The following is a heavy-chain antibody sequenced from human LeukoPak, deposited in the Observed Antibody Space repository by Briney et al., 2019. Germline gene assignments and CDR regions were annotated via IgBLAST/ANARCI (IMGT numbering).Heavy chain of an antibody. CDR3: ARGDCSGGSCYPIPYDYYYMDV. D-gene: IGHD2-15*01. V-gene: IGHV1-2*02. CDR1: GYTLTELS. Sequence: PSVKVSCKVSGYTLTELSMHWVRQAPGQGLEWMGWINPNSGGTNYAQKFQGRVTMTRDTSISTAYMELSRLRSDDTAVYYCARGDCSGGSCYPIPYDYYYMDVWGKGTTVTVSS. CDR2: INPNSGGT. J-gene: IGHJ6*03.